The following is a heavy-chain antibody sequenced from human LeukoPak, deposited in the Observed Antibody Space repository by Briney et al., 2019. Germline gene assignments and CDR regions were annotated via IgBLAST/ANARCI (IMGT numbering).Heavy chain of an antibody. J-gene: IGHJ4*02. CDR3: ARDGPAAAGIFDY. CDR2: IYHSGRT. CDR1: GYSISSGYY. V-gene: IGHV4-38-2*02. D-gene: IGHD6-13*01. Sequence: SETLSLTCTVSGYSISSGYYWGWIRQPPGKGLEWIGIIYHSGRTDYNPSLKSRVTISEDTSKNQFSLKLSSVTAADTAVYYCARDGPAAAGIFDYWGQGTLVTVSS.